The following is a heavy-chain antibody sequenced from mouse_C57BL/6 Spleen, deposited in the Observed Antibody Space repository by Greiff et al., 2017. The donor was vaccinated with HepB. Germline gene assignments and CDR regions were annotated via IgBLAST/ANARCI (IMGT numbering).Heavy chain of an antibody. CDR3: ARGTTVVVDYFDY. Sequence: EVMLVESGGGLVKPGGSLKLSCAASGFTFSDYGMHWVRQAPEKGLEWVAYISSGSSTIYYADTVKGRFTISRDNAKNTLFLQMTSLRSEDTAMYYCARGTTVVVDYFDYWGQGTTLTVSS. V-gene: IGHV5-17*01. J-gene: IGHJ2*01. CDR1: GFTFSDYG. D-gene: IGHD1-1*01. CDR2: ISSGSSTI.